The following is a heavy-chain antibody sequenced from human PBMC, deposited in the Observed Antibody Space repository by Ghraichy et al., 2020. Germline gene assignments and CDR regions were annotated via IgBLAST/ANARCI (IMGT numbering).Heavy chain of an antibody. CDR3: AKGSSAARPYYFDF. V-gene: IGHV3-23*01. Sequence: GGSLRLSCAASGFTFRSFAMSWVRQTPGKGLEWVSAITDSGGDTYHADSVKGRFTISRDNSKSTLYLQMTSLTAEDMAIYYCAKGSSAARPYYFDFWGQGTLVTVSS. J-gene: IGHJ4*02. CDR1: GFTFRSFA. CDR2: ITDSGGDT. D-gene: IGHD6-6*01.